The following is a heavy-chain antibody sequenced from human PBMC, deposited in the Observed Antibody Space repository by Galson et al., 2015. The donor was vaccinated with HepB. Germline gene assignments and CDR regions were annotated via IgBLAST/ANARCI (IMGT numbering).Heavy chain of an antibody. Sequence: SVKVSCKASGGTFSSYAISWVRQAPGQGLEWMGGIIPILGTANYAQKFQGRVTITADESTSTAYMELSSLRSEDTAVYYCASFLGGYSPRSYYYYGMDVWGQGTTVTVSS. CDR3: ASFLGGYSPRSYYYYGMDV. V-gene: IGHV1-69*13. D-gene: IGHD5-18*01. J-gene: IGHJ6*02. CDR2: IIPILGTA. CDR1: GGTFSSYA.